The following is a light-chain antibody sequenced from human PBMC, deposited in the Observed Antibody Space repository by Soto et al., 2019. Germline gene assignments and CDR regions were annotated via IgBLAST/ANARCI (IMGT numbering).Light chain of an antibody. Sequence: DIQMTQSPSSLSASVGDRVTITCRASQSIGSYLSWYQQKPGKAPMRLIYAASSLQSGVPSRFSGSGSGTDFTLTISSLQPEDFATYYCQQSYSTLMYTFGQGTKLEIK. CDR1: QSIGSY. CDR3: QQSYSTLMYT. J-gene: IGKJ2*01. CDR2: AAS. V-gene: IGKV1-39*01.